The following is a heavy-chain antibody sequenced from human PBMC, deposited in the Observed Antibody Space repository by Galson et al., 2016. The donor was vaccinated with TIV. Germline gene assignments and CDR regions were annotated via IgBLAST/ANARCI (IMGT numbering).Heavy chain of an antibody. CDR2: IIPIIGMI. CDR3: ARAGVGAARDGGDY. CDR1: GSIFSSYT. J-gene: IGHJ4*02. V-gene: IGHV1-69*02. D-gene: IGHD6-6*01. Sequence: SVKVSCKASGSIFSSYTIFWVRQAPGQGLEWMGRIIPIIGMINYAQKFQGRVTIAADTSTNTAYMELGSLRSEDTAIYYCARAGVGAARDGGDYWGQGTLVTVSS.